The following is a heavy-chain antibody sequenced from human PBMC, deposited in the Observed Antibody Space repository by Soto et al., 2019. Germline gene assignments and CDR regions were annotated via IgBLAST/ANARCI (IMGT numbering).Heavy chain of an antibody. V-gene: IGHV3-15*07. CDR1: DFTFSNAW. J-gene: IGHJ3*02. CDR2: IKSKTHGGTT. CDR3: AKVRRGAYDFWSGYIDAFDI. Sequence: GGSLRLSCAASDFTFSNAWINWVRQAPGKGLEWVGRIKSKTHGGTTDFAAPVKGRFAISRDESKNMVYLQMNSLRAEDTGVYYCAKVRRGAYDFWSGYIDAFDIWGQGTMVTVSS. D-gene: IGHD3-3*01.